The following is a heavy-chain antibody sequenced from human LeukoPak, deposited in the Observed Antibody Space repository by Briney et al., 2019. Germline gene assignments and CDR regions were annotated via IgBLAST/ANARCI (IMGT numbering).Heavy chain of an antibody. CDR2: ISNSGDNT. J-gene: IGHJ4*02. V-gene: IGHV3-23*01. Sequence: GGTLRLSCAASGFTFSSYGMSWVRQAPGKGLEWVSGISNSGDNTYYADFAKGCFTISRDNSENTLYLQMNSLRVEDTAVYHCRYYDSSGSIDFWGQGTLVTVSS. CDR3: RYYDSSGSIDF. D-gene: IGHD3-22*01. CDR1: GFTFSSYG.